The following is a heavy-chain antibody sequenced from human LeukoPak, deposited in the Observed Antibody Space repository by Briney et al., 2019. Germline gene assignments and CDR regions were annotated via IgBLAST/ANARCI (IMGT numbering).Heavy chain of an antibody. V-gene: IGHV4-39*02. CDR1: GGSISSSSYY. CDR2: IYYSGST. CDR3: AREDRLNWFDP. Sequence: SETLSLTCTVSGGSISSSSYYWGWLRQPPGKGLEWIGSIYYSGSTYYNPSLKSRVTISVDTSKNQFSLKLSSVTAADTAVYYCAREDRLNWFDPWGQGTLVTVSS. D-gene: IGHD3-16*01. J-gene: IGHJ5*02.